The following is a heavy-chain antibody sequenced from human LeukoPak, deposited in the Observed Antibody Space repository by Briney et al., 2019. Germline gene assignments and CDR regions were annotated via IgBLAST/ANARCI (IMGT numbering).Heavy chain of an antibody. J-gene: IGHJ6*02. Sequence: PSETLSLTCTVSGGSISSYYWSWIRQPPGKGLEWIGYIYYSGSTNYNPSLKSRVTISVDTSKNQFSLKLSSVTAADTAVYYCARDNGSGWYGGVYYGMDVWGQGTTVTVSS. CDR2: IYYSGST. V-gene: IGHV4-59*01. CDR1: GGSISSYY. CDR3: ARDNGSGWYGGVYYGMDV. D-gene: IGHD6-19*01.